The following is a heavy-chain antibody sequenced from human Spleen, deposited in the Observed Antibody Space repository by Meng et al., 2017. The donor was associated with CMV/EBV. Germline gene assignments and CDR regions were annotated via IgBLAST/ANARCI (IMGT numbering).Heavy chain of an antibody. V-gene: IGHV3-21*01. CDR3: VALPISTVSGHF. CDR1: GFTFRTYS. Sequence: GESLKISCVASGFTFRTYSMNWVRQAPGKGLGWVSAISYSSTYMYYADSVRGRFTISRDNAKNSLYLQMNSLRAEDTAVYYCVALPISTVSGHFWGQGTLVTVSS. J-gene: IGHJ4*02. CDR2: ISYSSTYM. D-gene: IGHD2-2*01.